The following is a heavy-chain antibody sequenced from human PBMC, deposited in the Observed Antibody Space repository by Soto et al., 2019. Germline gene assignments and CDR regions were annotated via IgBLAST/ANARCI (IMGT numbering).Heavy chain of an antibody. Sequence: EVQLVESGGGLVQPGGSLRLSCAASGFTFSSYDMHWVRQATGKGLEWVSAIGTAGDTYYPGSVKGRFTISRENAKNSLYLQMNSLRAEDTAVYYCARGGGWLHFLRKGFTPPDYWGQGTLVTVSS. J-gene: IGHJ4*02. CDR3: ARGGGWLHFLRKGFTPPDY. V-gene: IGHV3-13*01. CDR2: IGTAGDT. CDR1: GFTFSSYD. D-gene: IGHD5-18*01.